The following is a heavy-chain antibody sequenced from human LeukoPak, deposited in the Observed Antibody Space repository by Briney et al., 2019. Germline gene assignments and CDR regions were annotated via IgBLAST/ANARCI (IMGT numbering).Heavy chain of an antibody. CDR2: IYYSGST. CDR1: GGSISSYY. V-gene: IGHV4-59*12. D-gene: IGHD3-22*01. CDR3: ARISYYYDTGQVFDI. J-gene: IGHJ3*02. Sequence: SETLSLTCTVSGGSISSYYWSWIRQPPGKGLEWIGYIYYSGSTNYNPSLKSRVTISVDTSKNQFSLKLSSVTAADTAVYYCARISYYYDTGQVFDIWGQGTMVTVSS.